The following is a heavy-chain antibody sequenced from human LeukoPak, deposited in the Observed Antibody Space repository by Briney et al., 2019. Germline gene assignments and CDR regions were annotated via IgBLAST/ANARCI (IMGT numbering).Heavy chain of an antibody. CDR1: GFTFGGYW. CDR3: AKDRGTPDAFDL. V-gene: IGHV3-74*01. J-gene: IGHJ3*01. Sequence: GGSLRLSCAGSGFTFGGYWMHWVRQAPGKGLVWVSRVDNDGRNTIYEDSVKGRFTISRDNAKHTLYLQMSSLRAEDTAVYYCAKDRGTPDAFDLWGQGTMVTVSS. D-gene: IGHD5-24*01. CDR2: VDNDGRNT.